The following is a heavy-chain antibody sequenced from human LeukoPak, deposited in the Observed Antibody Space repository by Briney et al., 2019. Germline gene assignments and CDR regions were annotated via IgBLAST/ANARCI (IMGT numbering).Heavy chain of an antibody. V-gene: IGHV4-59*01. Sequence: SETLSLTCAVSGGSMADYYWSWIRQAPGKGLEWIGYMSYSGSTNYNPSLKSRVTISVDTSKNQFSLKLSSVTAADTAVYYCASRSSIWSGYQDTWYCFDSWGQGTLVTVSS. CDR1: GGSMADYY. D-gene: IGHD3-3*01. CDR3: ASRSSIWSGYQDTWYCFDS. J-gene: IGHJ4*02. CDR2: MSYSGST.